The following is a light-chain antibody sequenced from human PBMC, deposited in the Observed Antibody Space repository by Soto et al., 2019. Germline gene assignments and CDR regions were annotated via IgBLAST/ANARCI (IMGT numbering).Light chain of an antibody. V-gene: IGKV3-11*01. J-gene: IGKJ5*01. CDR1: QSVSSY. Sequence: EIVLTQSPATLSLSPGERATLSCRASQSVSSYLAWYQQKPGQAPRLLIYAASNRATGIPARFSGSGSGTDFTLTISCLEPEDFAVYYCQQRSNWPSITFGQGTQLEIK. CDR3: QQRSNWPSIT. CDR2: AAS.